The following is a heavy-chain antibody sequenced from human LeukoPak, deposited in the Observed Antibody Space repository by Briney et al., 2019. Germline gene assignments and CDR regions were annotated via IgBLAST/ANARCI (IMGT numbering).Heavy chain of an antibody. CDR3: ARDPTGREYYDFWSGYFDY. D-gene: IGHD3-3*01. Sequence: SVKVSCKASGGTFSSYAISWVRQAPGQGPEWMGGIIPIFGTANYAQKFQGRVTITADESTSTAYMELSSLRSEDTAVYYCARDPTGREYYDFWSGYFDYWGQGTLVTVSS. J-gene: IGHJ4*02. CDR2: IIPIFGTA. V-gene: IGHV1-69*13. CDR1: GGTFSSYA.